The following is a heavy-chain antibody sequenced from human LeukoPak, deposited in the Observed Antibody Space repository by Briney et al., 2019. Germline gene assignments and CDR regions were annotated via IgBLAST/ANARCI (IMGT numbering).Heavy chain of an antibody. CDR2: VNPNSGGT. V-gene: IGHV1-2*02. CDR3: ARAPDCSGGRCYIRFDY. Sequence: ASVKVSCKASGYTFTGYYMHWVRQAPGQGLEWMGWVNPNSGGTNYAQKFQGRVTMTRDTSISTAYMELSRLRSDDMAVYYCARAPDCSGGRCYIRFDYWGQGTLVTVSS. CDR1: GYTFTGYY. J-gene: IGHJ4*02. D-gene: IGHD2-15*01.